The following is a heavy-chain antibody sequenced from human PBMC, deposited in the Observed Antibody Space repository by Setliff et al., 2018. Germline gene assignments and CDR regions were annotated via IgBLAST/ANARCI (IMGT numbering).Heavy chain of an antibody. CDR1: GYTFISYT. CDR3: AREGYTYGPAYYFDY. CDR2: INTNTGNP. D-gene: IGHD5-18*01. V-gene: IGHV7-4-1*02. Sequence: GASVKVSCKASGYTFISYTMNWVRQAPGQGLEWMGWINTNTGNPTYAQGFTGRFVFSLDTSVSTTYLQISSLKAEDTAVYYCAREGYTYGPAYYFDYWGQGTLVTSPQ. J-gene: IGHJ4*02.